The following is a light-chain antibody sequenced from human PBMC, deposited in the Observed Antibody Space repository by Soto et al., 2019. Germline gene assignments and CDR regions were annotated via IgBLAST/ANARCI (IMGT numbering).Light chain of an antibody. J-gene: IGKJ2*01. CDR2: AAS. Sequence: DIQMTQSPSSLSASVGDRVTITCRAVQSISTYLNWYQQKPGKAPNLLIYAASSLHSGVPSRFSGSGSGTDFTLTISSLQPEDSASYYCQQSYKTPYTFGQGTKLEIK. CDR1: QSISTY. CDR3: QQSYKTPYT. V-gene: IGKV1-39*01.